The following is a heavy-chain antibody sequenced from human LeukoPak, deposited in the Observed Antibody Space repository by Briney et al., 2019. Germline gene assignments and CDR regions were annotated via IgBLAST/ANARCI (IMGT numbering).Heavy chain of an antibody. J-gene: IGHJ3*02. V-gene: IGHV3-53*01. Sequence: GSLRLSCAASGLTVSSSYMSWVRQAPGKGLEWVSIIYNDGSTYYADSMKGRFTISRDNSKNTLYLQVNSLRAEDTAMYYCARNILFAFDIWGQGTMVTVS. CDR1: GLTVSSSY. CDR3: ARNILFAFDI. CDR2: IYNDGST.